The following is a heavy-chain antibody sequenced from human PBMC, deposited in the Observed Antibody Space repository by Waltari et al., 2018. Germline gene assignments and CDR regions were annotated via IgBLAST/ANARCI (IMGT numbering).Heavy chain of an antibody. D-gene: IGHD1-26*01. V-gene: IGHV1-2*02. Sequence: QVQLVQSGTEVKKPGASVKVSCQASGYSFTDHPLHWVRQTPGQGLEWLGWINPKNGDTGYAQNFLGRVTMTRDTSINTVYMDLSGLRSDDTAVFYCARDPGPIVGAPDYWGQGTLVTVSS. J-gene: IGHJ4*02. CDR1: GYSFTDHP. CDR2: INPKNGDT. CDR3: ARDPGPIVGAPDY.